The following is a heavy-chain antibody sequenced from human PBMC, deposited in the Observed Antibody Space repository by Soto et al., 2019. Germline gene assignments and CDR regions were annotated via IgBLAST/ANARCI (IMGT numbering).Heavy chain of an antibody. CDR2: ICYSGST. CDR1: AESITTRCYY. CDR3: ARQRTSVVTQAYFDS. V-gene: IGHV4-39*01. D-gene: IGHD2-21*02. J-gene: IGHJ4*02. Sequence: LSETLPLTCTVTAESITTRCYYWRWIRPRTGKGLEWIGSICYSGSTYNNLSLKSRVSMSVDTSKNRFSLKLRSVSAADTALYCCARQRTSVVTQAYFDSWGQGCLVTVS.